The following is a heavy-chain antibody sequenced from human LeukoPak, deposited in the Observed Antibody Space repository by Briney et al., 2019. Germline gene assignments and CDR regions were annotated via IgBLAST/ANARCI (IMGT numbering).Heavy chain of an antibody. CDR1: GDSIGSGTHY. V-gene: IGHV4-39*07. J-gene: IGHJ4*02. CDR3: AREVVNSSGYYY. CDR2: IYYSGST. D-gene: IGHD3-22*01. Sequence: SETLSLTCTVSGDSIGSGTHYWGWIRQPPGKGLEWIGSIYYSGSTYYNPSLKSRVTISVDTSKNQFSLKLSSVTAADTAVYCCAREVVNSSGYYYWGQGTLVTVSS.